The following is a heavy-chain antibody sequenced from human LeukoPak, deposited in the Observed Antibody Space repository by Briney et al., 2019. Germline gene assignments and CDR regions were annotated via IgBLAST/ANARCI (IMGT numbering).Heavy chain of an antibody. V-gene: IGHV1-2*02. CDR1: GYTFTGYY. CDR3: ARDKYTGYETFDY. Sequence: ASVKVSCKASGYTFTGYYIHWVRQAPGQGLEWMGWINPNNGGTNYAQKFQGRVTMTRDTSISTAYMELNRLTSDDTAVYYCARDKYTGYETFDYWGQGTPVTVS. D-gene: IGHD5-12*01. J-gene: IGHJ4*02. CDR2: INPNNGGT.